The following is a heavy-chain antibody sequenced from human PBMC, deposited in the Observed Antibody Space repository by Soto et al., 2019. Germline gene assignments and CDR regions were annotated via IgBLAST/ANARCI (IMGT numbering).Heavy chain of an antibody. CDR3: ATGRNYYYYYMGV. Sequence: ESGGGLVQPGGSLRLSCAASGFTFSSYWMSWVRQAPGKGLEWVANIKQDGSEKYYVDSVKGRFTISRDNAKNSLYLQMNSLRAEDTAVYYCATGRNYYYYYMGVWGKGTTVTVSS. CDR2: IKQDGSEK. J-gene: IGHJ6*03. CDR1: GFTFSSYW. V-gene: IGHV3-7*01.